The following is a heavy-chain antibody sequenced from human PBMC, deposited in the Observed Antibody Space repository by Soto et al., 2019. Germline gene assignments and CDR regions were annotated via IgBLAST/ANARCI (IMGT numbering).Heavy chain of an antibody. CDR3: ARVVKGYSSGWYNYFDY. CDR2: IYHSGST. CDR1: GGSLSSGGYS. J-gene: IGHJ4*02. V-gene: IGHV4-30-2*01. D-gene: IGHD6-19*01. Sequence: QLQLQESGSGLVKPSQTLSLTCAVSGGSLSSGGYSWGWIRQPPGKGLGWVGYIYHSGSTYYNPSLKSRVTISVDRSKNQFSLKLSSVTAADTAVYYCARVVKGYSSGWYNYFDYWGQGTLVTVSS.